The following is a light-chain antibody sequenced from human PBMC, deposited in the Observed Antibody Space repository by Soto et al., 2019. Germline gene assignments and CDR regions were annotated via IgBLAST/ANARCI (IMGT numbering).Light chain of an antibody. CDR3: SSYTSRSTWV. J-gene: IGLJ3*02. V-gene: IGLV2-14*01. CDR1: NSDVGGYNY. Sequence: QSALTQPASVSGSPGQSITISCTGTNSDVGGYNYVSWYQQHPGKAPKLMISEVSDRPSGVSHRFSGSKSGNTASLSISGLQAEDEADYYCSSYTSRSTWVFGGGTKVTVL. CDR2: EVS.